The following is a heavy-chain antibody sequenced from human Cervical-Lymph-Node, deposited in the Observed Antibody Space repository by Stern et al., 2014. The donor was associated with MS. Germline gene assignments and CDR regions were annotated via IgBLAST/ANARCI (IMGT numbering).Heavy chain of an antibody. CDR2: SSPEDGET. Sequence: FQLVQSGAEVKKPGASVKVSCKVSGYTLNDLSLHWVRQAPGEGLEWMGGSSPEDGETIFAQGLQGRVTVTEDTSTDTAYMELSSLRSEDTAVYYCASAVTGLNYYFHALDVWGQGTTVTVSS. J-gene: IGHJ6*02. V-gene: IGHV1-24*01. CDR1: GYTLNDLS. D-gene: IGHD6-19*01. CDR3: ASAVTGLNYYFHALDV.